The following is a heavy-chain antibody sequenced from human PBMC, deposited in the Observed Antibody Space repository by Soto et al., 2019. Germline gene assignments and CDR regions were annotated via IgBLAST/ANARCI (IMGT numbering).Heavy chain of an antibody. V-gene: IGHV3-74*01. D-gene: IGHD3-16*01. J-gene: IGHJ6*03. CDR2: ISSDGSST. CDR3: ARGGRYYYMDV. CDR1: GFTFSSYW. Sequence: EAQLVESGGGLVQPGGSLRLSCVASGFTFSSYWMHWVRQAPGKELVWVSRISSDGSSTTYADSVKGRFTISRDNAKNTLYLQMTSLGAEDTAVYYCARGGRYYYMDVWGKGTTVTVSS.